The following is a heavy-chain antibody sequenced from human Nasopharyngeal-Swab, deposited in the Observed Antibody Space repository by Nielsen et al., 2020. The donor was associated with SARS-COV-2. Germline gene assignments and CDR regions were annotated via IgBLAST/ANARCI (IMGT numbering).Heavy chain of an antibody. CDR1: GGSISSSSYY. CDR2: IYYSGST. V-gene: IGHV4-39*07. D-gene: IGHD2-2*01. Sequence: SETLSLTCTVSGGSISSSSYYWGWIRQPPGKGLEWIGSIYYSGSTYYNPSLKSRVTISVDRSKNQFSLKLSSVTAADTAVYYCARERGSTSSHDAFDIWGQGTMVTVSS. J-gene: IGHJ3*02. CDR3: ARERGSTSSHDAFDI.